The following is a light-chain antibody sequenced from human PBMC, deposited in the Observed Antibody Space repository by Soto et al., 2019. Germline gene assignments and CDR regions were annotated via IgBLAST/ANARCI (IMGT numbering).Light chain of an antibody. CDR1: RSDVGGYDY. CDR2: DVS. V-gene: IGLV2-8*01. J-gene: IGLJ1*01. CDR3: SSYAGTHIV. Sequence: TRSDVGGYDYVSWYQQHPGKAPTLVIYDVSKRPSGVPDRFSGSKSGNTASLTVSGFQAEDEADYYCSSYAGTHIVFGTGTKVTVL.